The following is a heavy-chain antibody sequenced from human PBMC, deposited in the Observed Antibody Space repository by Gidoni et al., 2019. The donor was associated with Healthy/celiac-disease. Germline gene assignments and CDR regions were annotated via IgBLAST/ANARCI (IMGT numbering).Heavy chain of an antibody. Sequence: QMQLVQSGPEVKKPGTSVTVSCKASGFTFTSSAVQWVRQARGQRLEWIGWIVVGSGNTNYAQKFQERVTITRDMSTSTAYMELSSLRSEDTAVYYCAASMVGSSGGFDYWGQGTLVTVSS. D-gene: IGHD6-13*01. CDR1: GFTFTSSA. J-gene: IGHJ4*02. V-gene: IGHV1-58*01. CDR3: AASMVGSSGGFDY. CDR2: IVVGSGNT.